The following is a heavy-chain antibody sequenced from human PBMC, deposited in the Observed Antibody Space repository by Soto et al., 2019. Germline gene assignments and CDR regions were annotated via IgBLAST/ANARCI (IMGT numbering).Heavy chain of an antibody. J-gene: IGHJ4*02. CDR3: ARCDYAFWSGYYRSPFDY. CDR2: IYYSGST. D-gene: IGHD3-3*01. V-gene: IGHV4-39*01. CDR1: GGSISSSSYY. Sequence: SETLSLTCTVSGGSISSSSYYWGWIRQPPGKGLEWIGSIYYSGSTYYNPSLKSRVTISVDTSKNQFSLKLSSVTAADTAVYYSARCDYAFWSGYYRSPFDYWGQGTLVTVSS.